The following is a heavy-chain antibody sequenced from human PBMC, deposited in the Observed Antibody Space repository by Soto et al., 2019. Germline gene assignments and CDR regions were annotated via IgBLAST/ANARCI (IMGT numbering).Heavy chain of an antibody. CDR3: AKGRGGSGSLTPRVDF. D-gene: IGHD3-10*01. CDR1: GFTFNNYA. J-gene: IGHJ4*02. CDR2: ISGGGDTT. Sequence: GGSLRLSCAASGFTFNNYAMTWVRQAPGKGLEWVSAISGGGDTTSYADSVRGRFTVSRDGSKNTLYLQMSSLRAEDTALYYCAKGRGGSGSLTPRVDFWGQGTLVTVSS. V-gene: IGHV3-23*01.